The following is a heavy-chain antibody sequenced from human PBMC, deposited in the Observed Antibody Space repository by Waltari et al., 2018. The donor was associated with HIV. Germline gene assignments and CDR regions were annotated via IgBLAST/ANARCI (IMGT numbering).Heavy chain of an antibody. J-gene: IGHJ2*01. CDR3: TRVPEVEMATTWYFDL. D-gene: IGHD1-1*01. V-gene: IGHV3-74*03. CDR1: GLPSVGSG. CDR2: INSDGSST. Sequence: EVQLVESGGGLVEPGGPGRLSWQPPGLPSVGSGFNWFAQPPGKGLVWVSGINSDGSSTKYADSVKDRFIISRDNAKNTLYLQMNTLRDEDTAVYYCTRVPEVEMATTWYFDLWGRGTLVTVSS.